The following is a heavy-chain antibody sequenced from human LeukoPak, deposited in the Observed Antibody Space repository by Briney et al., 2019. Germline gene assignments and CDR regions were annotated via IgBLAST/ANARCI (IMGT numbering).Heavy chain of an antibody. Sequence: SETLSLTCTVSGGSISSYFWSWIRRPPGKGLEWIGYIYYSGSTNYNPSLKSRVTISVDTSKNQFSLKLSSVTAADTAVYYCARDVGAGTDYWGQGILVTVSS. J-gene: IGHJ4*02. CDR1: GGSISSYF. CDR3: ARDVGAGTDY. V-gene: IGHV4-59*01. CDR2: IYYSGST.